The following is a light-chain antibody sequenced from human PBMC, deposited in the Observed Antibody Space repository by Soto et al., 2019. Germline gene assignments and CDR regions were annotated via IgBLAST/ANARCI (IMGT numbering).Light chain of an antibody. J-gene: IGLJ1*01. CDR1: SSDVGAYNY. CDR3: LSYTTSGTYV. V-gene: IGLV2-14*01. CDR2: DVS. Sequence: QPVLTQPASVSGSPGQSITISCTGTSSDVGAYNYVSWYQQYPDKAPKVMIYDVSNRPSGVSNRFSGSKSGNTASLTISGLQAEDEADYYCLSYTTSGTYVFGTGTKVTVL.